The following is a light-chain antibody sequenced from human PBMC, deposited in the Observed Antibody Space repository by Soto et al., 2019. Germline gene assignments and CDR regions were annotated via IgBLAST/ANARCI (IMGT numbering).Light chain of an antibody. V-gene: IGKV1-12*01. CDR2: AAS. Sequence: DIQMTQSPSSVSASVGDRVTITCRASQNITKWLAWYQQKPGKAPKLLIYAASSLESGVPSRFSGSGFGTDFTPTISSLQPEDFATYYCQQANGFPLTFGGGTKVVIK. CDR1: QNITKW. CDR3: QQANGFPLT. J-gene: IGKJ4*01.